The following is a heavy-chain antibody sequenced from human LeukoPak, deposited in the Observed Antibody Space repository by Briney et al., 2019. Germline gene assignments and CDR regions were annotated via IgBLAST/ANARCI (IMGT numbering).Heavy chain of an antibody. CDR3: ARDQERSSGWYPGYFQH. V-gene: IGHV1-46*01. CDR1: GYTFTSYY. Sequence: ASVKVSCKASGYTFTSYYMHWVRQAPGQGLEWMGIINPSGGSTSYAQKFQGRVTMTMDTSTSTVYMELSSLRSEDTAVYYCARDQERSSGWYPGYFQHWGQGTLVTVSS. D-gene: IGHD6-19*01. J-gene: IGHJ1*01. CDR2: INPSGGST.